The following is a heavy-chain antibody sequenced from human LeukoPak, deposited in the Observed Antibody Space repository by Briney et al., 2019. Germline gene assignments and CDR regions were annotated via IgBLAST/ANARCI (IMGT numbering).Heavy chain of an antibody. V-gene: IGHV3-53*01. Sequence: GGSLRLSCAASEFSVGSNYMTWVRQPPGKGLEWFSSIFPSGGEIHYADYVRGRFTISRDNSKSTLSLQMNSLRAEDTAIYYCATYRQVLLPFESWGQGTLVTVSS. D-gene: IGHD2-8*02. CDR2: IFPSGGEI. J-gene: IGHJ4*02. CDR3: ATYRQVLLPFES. CDR1: EFSVGSNY.